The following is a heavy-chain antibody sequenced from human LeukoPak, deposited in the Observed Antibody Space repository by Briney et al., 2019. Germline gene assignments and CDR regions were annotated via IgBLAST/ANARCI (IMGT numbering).Heavy chain of an antibody. CDR1: GFTFRSYD. CDR3: ARAAYSSTWYSRYFDL. D-gene: IGHD6-13*01. V-gene: IGHV3-13*01. J-gene: IGHJ2*01. CDR2: IGTAGEI. Sequence: QPGGSLRLSCAASGFTFRSYDMHWVRQATGKGLEWVSGIGTAGEIYYPGSVKGRFTISRENAKNSLYLQMNSLRAADTAVYYCARAAYSSTWYSRYFDLWGRGTLVTVSS.